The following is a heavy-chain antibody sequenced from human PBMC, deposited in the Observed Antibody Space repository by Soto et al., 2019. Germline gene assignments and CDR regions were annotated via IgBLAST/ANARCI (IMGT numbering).Heavy chain of an antibody. CDR3: ARDTTAYSSSWYYYYGMDV. V-gene: IGHV3-30-3*01. D-gene: IGHD6-13*01. J-gene: IGHJ6*02. Sequence: QVQLVESGGGVVQPGRSLRLSCAASGFTFSSYAMHWVRQAPGKGLEWVAVISYDGSNKYYADSVKGRFTISRDNSKNTLYLQMNSLRAEDTAVYYCARDTTAYSSSWYYYYGMDVWGQGTTVTVSS. CDR1: GFTFSSYA. CDR2: ISYDGSNK.